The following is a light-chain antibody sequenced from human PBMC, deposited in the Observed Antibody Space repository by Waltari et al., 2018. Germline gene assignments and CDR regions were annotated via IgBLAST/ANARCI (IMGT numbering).Light chain of an antibody. CDR3: MQSIQFPVT. J-gene: IGKJ4*01. V-gene: IGKV2D-29*02. CDR2: ELS. CDR1: QSLLHSDGKTY. Sequence: DIVMTQTPLSLSVTPGQAAAISCKSSQSLLHSDGKTYLYWYLQKPGRSPHLLIYELSNRFPGVPDRFSGTGSGTDFTLKISRVEAEDVGVYYCMQSIQFPVTFGGGTKVEIK.